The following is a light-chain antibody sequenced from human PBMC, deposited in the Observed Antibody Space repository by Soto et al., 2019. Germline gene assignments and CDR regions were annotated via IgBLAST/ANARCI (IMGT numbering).Light chain of an antibody. J-gene: IGLJ1*01. CDR1: SSDVGGYNY. V-gene: IGLV2-14*01. CDR2: GVT. CDR3: SSYTSASTLLYL. Sequence: QSALTQPASVSGSPGQSITISCTGTSSDVGGYNYVSWYQQHPGIAPKLLIYGVTNRPSGVSPPFSGSKSGNTASLTISGLQAEDEADYHCSSYTSASTLLYLFGTGTKLTVL.